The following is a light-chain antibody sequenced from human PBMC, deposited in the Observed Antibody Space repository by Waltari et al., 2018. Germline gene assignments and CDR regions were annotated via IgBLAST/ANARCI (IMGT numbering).Light chain of an antibody. Sequence: SYELTQPLSVSVALGQTARITCGGNNIGSKNVHWYQQKPGQAPVLGIYRDSNRPSGIPERFSGSNSGNTATLTSSRAQGGDEADYYCQVWDSSTVVFGGGTKLTVL. CDR2: RDS. CDR1: NIGSKN. CDR3: QVWDSSTVV. J-gene: IGLJ2*01. V-gene: IGLV3-9*01.